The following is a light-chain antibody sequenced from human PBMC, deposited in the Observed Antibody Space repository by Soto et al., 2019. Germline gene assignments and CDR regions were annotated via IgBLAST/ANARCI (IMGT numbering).Light chain of an antibody. CDR3: HQYDTWPYA. CDR2: GAS. J-gene: IGKJ2*01. V-gene: IGKV3-15*01. Sequence: EIVMTQSPATLSVSPGERATLSCRASQSVRRNLAWYQQKPGQAPRLLIYGASTRFTGIPARFSGSGSGTEFTLTINSLQPEDFAVCYCHQYDTWPYAFGQGTKLEIK. CDR1: QSVRRN.